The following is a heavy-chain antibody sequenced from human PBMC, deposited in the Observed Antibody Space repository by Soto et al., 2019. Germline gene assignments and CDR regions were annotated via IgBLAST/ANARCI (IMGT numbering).Heavy chain of an antibody. V-gene: IGHV3-23*01. CDR2: ISGSGGST. D-gene: IGHD3-3*01. CDR1: GFTFSSYA. Sequence: GGALRVSCAASGFTFSSYAMSWVRQAPGKGLEWVSAISGSGGSTYYADSVKGRFTISRDNSKNTLYLQMNSLRAEDTAVYYCAKDGNYDFWSGYPFFAYWGPGTPGTVSS. J-gene: IGHJ1*01. CDR3: AKDGNYDFWSGYPFFAY.